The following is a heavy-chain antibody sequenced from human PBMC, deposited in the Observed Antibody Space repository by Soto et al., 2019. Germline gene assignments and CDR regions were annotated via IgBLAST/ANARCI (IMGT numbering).Heavy chain of an antibody. Sequence: GGSLRLSCAASGFTISSYAMSWVRQAPGKGLEWVGRIKSKTDGGTTDYAAPVKGRFTISRDDSKNTLYLQMNSLKTEDTAVYYCTTDRVVVVPAAILETHDYWGQGTLVTVSS. V-gene: IGHV3-15*01. J-gene: IGHJ4*02. D-gene: IGHD2-2*01. CDR2: IKSKTDGGTT. CDR1: GFTISSYA. CDR3: TTDRVVVVPAAILETHDY.